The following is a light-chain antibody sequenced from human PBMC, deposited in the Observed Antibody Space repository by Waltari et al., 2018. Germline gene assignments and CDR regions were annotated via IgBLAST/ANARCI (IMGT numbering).Light chain of an antibody. V-gene: IGLV2-14*03. Sequence: QSALTQPASVSGSPGQSITISYTGTSSDVGGYNYVSWYQQHPGKAPKLLIYDVDYRPSGVSNRFSGSKTVNTASLTISGLQAVDEAVYYCASFTGNVVFGGGTKLTVL. CDR2: DVD. J-gene: IGLJ2*01. CDR1: SSDVGGYNY. CDR3: ASFTGNVV.